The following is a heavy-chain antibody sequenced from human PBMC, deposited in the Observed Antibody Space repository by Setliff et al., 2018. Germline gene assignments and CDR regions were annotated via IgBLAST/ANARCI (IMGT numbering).Heavy chain of an antibody. CDR3: ARHRLHDYRGSGYSWFDP. V-gene: IGHV4-39*01. CDR1: GGSIIDSAYY. Sequence: SETLSLTCTVSGGSIIDSAYYWAWIRQPPGKGLEWIGSMFHTGDRYYNRSLTSRLTMSIDTSRNHFSLRLNSVTAADAAVYYCARHRLHDYRGSGYSWFDPWGQGTRVTVSS. D-gene: IGHD4-17*01. CDR2: MFHTGDR. J-gene: IGHJ5*02.